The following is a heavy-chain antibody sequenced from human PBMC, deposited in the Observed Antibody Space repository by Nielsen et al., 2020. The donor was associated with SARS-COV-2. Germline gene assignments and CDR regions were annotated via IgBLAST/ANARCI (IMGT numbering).Heavy chain of an antibody. CDR2: IDPDGSDK. V-gene: IGHV3-7*01. CDR1: GFIFNTFG. D-gene: IGHD2-8*02. J-gene: IGHJ3*01. Sequence: GGSLRLSCAASGFIFNTFGMSWVRQTPGKGLEWVADIDPDGSDKVYVDSVKGRFTISRDNAKKSMSLQMNNLRVEDTAVYYCARDWSRAFDVWGQGTMVTVSS. CDR3: ARDWSRAFDV.